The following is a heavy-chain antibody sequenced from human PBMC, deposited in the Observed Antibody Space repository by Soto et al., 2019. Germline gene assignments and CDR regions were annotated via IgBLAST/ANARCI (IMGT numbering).Heavy chain of an antibody. D-gene: IGHD4-17*01. Sequence: QVQLVESGGGVVQPGRSLRLSCVASGFIFSTYAIHWVRQAQGKGLEWVAVISHDGSNKYYADSVKGRFTISRDNSKNTLDLQMNSLRAEDTAVYYCARDSARLRTAVIPKHWGQGTLGTVSS. CDR3: ARDSARLRTAVIPKH. CDR2: ISHDGSNK. V-gene: IGHV3-30-3*01. CDR1: GFIFSTYA. J-gene: IGHJ4*02.